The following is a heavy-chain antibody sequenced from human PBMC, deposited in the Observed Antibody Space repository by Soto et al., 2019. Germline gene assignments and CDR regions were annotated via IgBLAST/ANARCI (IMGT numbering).Heavy chain of an antibody. Sequence: GGSLRLSCAASVFTFSTYAMSWVRQAPGKGLEWVSSISGSGGSTHYADSVKGRFTISRDNSKDTVYLQMNSLRAEDTAVYYCAKKSGTGMDVWGQGTTVTVSS. CDR3: AKKSGTGMDV. D-gene: IGHD1-7*01. CDR2: ISGSGGST. J-gene: IGHJ6*02. CDR1: VFTFSTYA. V-gene: IGHV3-23*01.